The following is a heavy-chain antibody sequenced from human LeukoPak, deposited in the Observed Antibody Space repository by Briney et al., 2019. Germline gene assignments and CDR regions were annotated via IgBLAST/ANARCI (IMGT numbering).Heavy chain of an antibody. CDR1: GFTFDDYA. CDR2: ISWNSGSI. J-gene: IGHJ4*02. CDR3: AKDIRGERRISTLDY. Sequence: GRSLRLSCAASGFTFDDYAMHWVRQAPGKGLEWVSGISWNSGSIGYADSVKGRFTISRDNAKNSLYLQMNSLRAEDTALYYCAKDIRGERRISTLDYWGQGTLVTVSS. V-gene: IGHV3-9*01. D-gene: IGHD1-26*01.